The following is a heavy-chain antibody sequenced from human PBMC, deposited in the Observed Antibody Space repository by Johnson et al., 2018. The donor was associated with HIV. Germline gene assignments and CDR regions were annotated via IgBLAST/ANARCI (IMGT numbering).Heavy chain of an antibody. J-gene: IGHJ3*02. Sequence: QVQLVESGGGVVRPGGSLRLSCAASGFTFSSYAMHWVRQAPAKGLEWVAVIYCGVSTYYADFVKGGLTISRDNSNHTLYLQMNSLRAEDTAVYYCARDSVILVDGAFDIWGQGTMVTVSS. D-gene: IGHD2-15*01. V-gene: IGHV3-NL1*01. CDR3: ARDSVILVDGAFDI. CDR1: GFTFSSYA. CDR2: IYCGVST.